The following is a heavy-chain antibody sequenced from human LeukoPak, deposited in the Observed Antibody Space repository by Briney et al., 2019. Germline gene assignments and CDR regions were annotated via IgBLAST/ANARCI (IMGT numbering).Heavy chain of an antibody. V-gene: IGHV3-20*04. CDR2: LNWNGGSP. CDR3: ARAGSYGDYVTYYYYYMDV. Sequence: GGSLRLSCAASGFTFDDYGMSWVRQAPGKGLEWVCGLNWNGGSPNGADSVKGRFTISRDNAKNSLYLQMNALKVEDTALYYCARAGSYGDYVTYYYYYMDVWGKGTTVTVSS. J-gene: IGHJ6*03. D-gene: IGHD4-17*01. CDR1: GFTFDDYG.